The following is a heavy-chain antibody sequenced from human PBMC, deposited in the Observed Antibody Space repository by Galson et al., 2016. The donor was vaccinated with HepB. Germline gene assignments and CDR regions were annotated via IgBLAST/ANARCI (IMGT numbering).Heavy chain of an antibody. D-gene: IGHD3-9*01. CDR1: GFSLRRHA. CDR2: XPNNGDXE. CDR3: ARDNYDSLNGYFGAGMDV. V-gene: IGHV3-30*03. Sequence: SLRLSCAASGFSLRRHALYWVRLAXXRGLXXLAXXPNNGDXEYYADSVRGRLTISRDNYNNAFFLQMESLGIEDTATYYCARDNYDSLNGYFGAGMDVWGQGSTXTVAS. J-gene: IGHJ6*02.